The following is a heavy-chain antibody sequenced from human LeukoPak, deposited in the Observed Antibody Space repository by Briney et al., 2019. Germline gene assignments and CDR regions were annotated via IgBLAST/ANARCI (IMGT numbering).Heavy chain of an antibody. D-gene: IGHD1-26*01. V-gene: IGHV4-34*01. CDR3: ARRRRIVGATPGAFDI. CDR1: GGSFSGYY. Sequence: PSETLSLTCAVYGGSFSGYYRSWIRQPLGKGLEWIGEINHSGSTNYNPSLKSRVTISVDTSKNQFSLKLSSVTAADTAVYYCARRRRIVGATPGAFDIWGQGTMVTVSS. CDR2: INHSGST. J-gene: IGHJ3*02.